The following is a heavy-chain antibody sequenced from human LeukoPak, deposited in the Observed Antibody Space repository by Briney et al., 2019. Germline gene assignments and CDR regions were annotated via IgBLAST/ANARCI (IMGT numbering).Heavy chain of an antibody. V-gene: IGHV3-23*01. Sequence: PGGSLRLSCAASGFTFSSYAMSWVRQAPGKGLEWVSAISGSGGSTYYADSVEGRFTISRDNSKNTLYLQMNSLRAEDTAVYYCAKKGRTIFGVVITDRGFDYWGQGTLVTVSS. CDR3: AKKGRTIFGVVITDRGFDY. CDR2: ISGSGGST. CDR1: GFTFSSYA. J-gene: IGHJ4*02. D-gene: IGHD3-3*01.